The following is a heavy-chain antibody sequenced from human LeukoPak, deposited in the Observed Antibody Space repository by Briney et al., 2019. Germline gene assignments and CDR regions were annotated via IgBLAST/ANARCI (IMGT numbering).Heavy chain of an antibody. CDR1: GGSFSGYY. CDR2: INHSGST. V-gene: IGHV4-34*01. CDR3: ARGLGDIAVAGTGDY. Sequence: SETLSLTCAVYGGSFSGYYWSWIRQPPGKGLEWIGEINHSGSTNYNPSLKSRVTISVDTSKNQFSLKLSSVTAADTAVYYCARGLGDIAVAGTGDYWGREPWSPSPQ. D-gene: IGHD6-19*01. J-gene: IGHJ4*02.